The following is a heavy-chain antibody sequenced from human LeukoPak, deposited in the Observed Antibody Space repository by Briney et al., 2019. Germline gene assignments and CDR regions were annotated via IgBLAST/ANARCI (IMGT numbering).Heavy chain of an antibody. CDR1: GFTFTNAW. D-gene: IGHD3-22*01. CDR3: TNYYYERSGHPYFHH. J-gene: IGHJ4*02. V-gene: IGHV3-15*07. CDR2: IKSRTDGGTT. Sequence: GGSPRLSCAASGFTFTNAWMNWVRQAPGKGLEWVGRIKSRTDGGTTDYSAPVKGRFTISRDDSKNTLYLQMNSLKTEDTAVYFCTNYYYERSGHPYFHHGGQGPRVTVSS.